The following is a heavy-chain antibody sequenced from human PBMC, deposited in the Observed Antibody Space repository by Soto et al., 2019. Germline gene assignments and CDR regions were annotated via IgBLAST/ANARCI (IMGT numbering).Heavy chain of an antibody. CDR1: GYTFTSYA. Sequence: QVQLVQSGAEEKKPGASVKVSCKASGYTFTSYAMHWVRQAPGQRLEWMGWINAGNGNTKYSQKFQGRVTITRGTSASIAYMELSSLRSEDTAVYYCARAVAVPADFDYWGQGTLVTVSS. CDR2: INAGNGNT. CDR3: ARAVAVPADFDY. D-gene: IGHD6-19*01. J-gene: IGHJ4*02. V-gene: IGHV1-3*05.